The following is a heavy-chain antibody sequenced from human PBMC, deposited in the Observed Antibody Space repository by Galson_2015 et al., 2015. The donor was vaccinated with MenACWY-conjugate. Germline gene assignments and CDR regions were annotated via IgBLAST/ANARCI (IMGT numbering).Heavy chain of an antibody. Sequence: LRLPCAASGFSSINYWVHWVRQPPGEGLEGISYINAGGSFSNYADSVKSRFTIFTDNAKNMVYLQMDCLGDEDPAVYFWARDNTWSFDSWGQGTLVTVSS. CDR3: ARDNTWSFDS. V-gene: IGHV3-74*01. CDR2: INAGGSFS. CDR1: GFSSINYW. J-gene: IGHJ4*02. D-gene: IGHD2-8*02.